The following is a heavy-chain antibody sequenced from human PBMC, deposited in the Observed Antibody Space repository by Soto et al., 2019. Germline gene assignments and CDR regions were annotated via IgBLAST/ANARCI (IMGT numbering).Heavy chain of an antibody. CDR1: GGSISSGGYY. CDR3: ARQTITFGGVAFDC. V-gene: IGHV4-31*02. CDR2: IYYSGST. Sequence: KSSETLFLTCTVSGGSISSGGYYWSWIRQHPGRGLEWIGYIYYSGSTYYNPSLKSRVTISVDTSKNQFSLKLSSVTAADTAVYYCARQTITFGGVAFDCWGQGTLVTVSS. D-gene: IGHD3-16*01. J-gene: IGHJ4*02.